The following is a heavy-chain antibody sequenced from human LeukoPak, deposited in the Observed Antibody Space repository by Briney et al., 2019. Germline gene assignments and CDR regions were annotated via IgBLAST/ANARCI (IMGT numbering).Heavy chain of an antibody. Sequence: GGSLRLSCAASGFTFKDYFMSWIRQAPGKGLEWVAYTNTAGNTIYYADSMKCRCTISRDNAKHSLYLQINTLRAEDTAVYYCARATYDSSAVDAFDIWGQGTMVTVSP. D-gene: IGHD3-22*01. CDR1: GFTFKDYF. CDR3: ARATYDSSAVDAFDI. CDR2: TNTAGNTI. V-gene: IGHV3-11*01. J-gene: IGHJ3*02.